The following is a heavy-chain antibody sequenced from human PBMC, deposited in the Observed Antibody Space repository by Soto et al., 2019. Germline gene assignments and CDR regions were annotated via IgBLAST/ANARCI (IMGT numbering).Heavy chain of an antibody. CDR2: IYYSGST. CDR1: GDSISSYY. CDR3: ASSSPIVATTFDY. Sequence: SETLSLTCTVSGDSISSYYWGWIRQPPGKGLEWIGYIYYSGSTNYNPSLKSRVTITVDTSKNQFSLKLRSVTAADTAVYYCASSSPIVATTFDYWGQGTLVTVSS. D-gene: IGHD5-12*01. J-gene: IGHJ4*02. V-gene: IGHV4-59*01.